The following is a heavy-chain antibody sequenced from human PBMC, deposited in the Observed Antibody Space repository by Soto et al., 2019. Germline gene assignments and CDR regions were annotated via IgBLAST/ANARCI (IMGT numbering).Heavy chain of an antibody. V-gene: IGHV1-46*03. CDR2: INPSGGST. CDR1: GYTFTSYY. J-gene: IGHJ3*02. Sequence: ASVKVSCKASGYTFTSYYMHWVRQAPGQGLEWMGIINPSGGSTSYAQKFQGRVTMTRDTSTSTVYMELSSLRSEDTAVYYCARTCSGGSCYSMADAFEIWGQGTMVTVSS. D-gene: IGHD2-15*01. CDR3: ARTCSGGSCYSMADAFEI.